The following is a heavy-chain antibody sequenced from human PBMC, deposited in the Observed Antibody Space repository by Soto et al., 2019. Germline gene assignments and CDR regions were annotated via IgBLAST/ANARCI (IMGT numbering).Heavy chain of an antibody. CDR3: ARDLIEAAGLYYYNYYGMDV. D-gene: IGHD6-13*01. Sequence: SVKSPCKTSGCTISSDAICCLRQATVQGLDWMGGIIPIFGTANYAQKFQGRVTITADESTSTAYMELSSLRSEETAVYYCARDLIEAAGLYYYNYYGMDVWGQGTTVTVSS. CDR1: GCTISSDA. J-gene: IGHJ6*02. V-gene: IGHV1-69*13. CDR2: IIPIFGTA.